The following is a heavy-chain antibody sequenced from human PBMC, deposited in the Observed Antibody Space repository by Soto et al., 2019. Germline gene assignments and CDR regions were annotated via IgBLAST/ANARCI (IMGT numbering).Heavy chain of an antibody. D-gene: IGHD3-10*01. V-gene: IGHV2-70*01. CDR2: TDWDDDK. CDR1: GFSLSTSGMC. CDR3: ARIQSLLWFGETPRHYYYYGMDV. J-gene: IGHJ6*02. Sequence: SGPTLVNPTQTLTLTCTFSGFSLSTSGMCVSWIRQPPGKALEWLALTDWDDDKYYSTSLKTRLTISKDTSKNQVVLTMTNMDPVDTATYYCARIQSLLWFGETPRHYYYYGMDVWGQGTTVTVSS.